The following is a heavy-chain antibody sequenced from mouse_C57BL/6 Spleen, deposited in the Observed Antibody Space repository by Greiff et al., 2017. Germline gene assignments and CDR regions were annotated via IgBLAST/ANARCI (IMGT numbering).Heavy chain of an antibody. J-gene: IGHJ4*01. CDR3: ARGAQATHYAMDY. Sequence: QVQLQQSGAELAKPGASVKLSCKASGYTFTSYWMHWVKQRPGQGLEWIGYINPSSGYTKYNQKFKDKATLPADKSSSTAYMQLSSLTYEDSAVYYCARGAQATHYAMDYWGQGTSVTVSS. CDR2: INPSSGYT. D-gene: IGHD3-2*02. V-gene: IGHV1-7*01. CDR1: GYTFTSYW.